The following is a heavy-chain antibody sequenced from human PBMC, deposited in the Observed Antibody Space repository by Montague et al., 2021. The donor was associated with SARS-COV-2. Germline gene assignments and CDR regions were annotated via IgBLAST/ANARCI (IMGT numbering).Heavy chain of an antibody. CDR1: GGSISSYY. Sequence: SETLSLTCTVSGGSISSYYWSWIRQPPGKGLEWIGYIYFSGSTNYNPSLKSRVTISVDTSKNQFSLKLSSVTAADTAVYYCARGGDMNWFDPWGQGTLVTVSS. J-gene: IGHJ5*02. V-gene: IGHV4-59*01. D-gene: IGHD2-21*01. CDR2: IYFSGST. CDR3: ARGGDMNWFDP.